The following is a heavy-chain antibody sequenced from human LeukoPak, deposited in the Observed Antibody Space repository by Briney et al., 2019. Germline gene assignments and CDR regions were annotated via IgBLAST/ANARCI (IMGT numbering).Heavy chain of an antibody. CDR1: GFTFSNYG. CDR3: AKGGSGSFVVATIFDY. Sequence: PGGSLRLSCAASGFTFSNYGMHWVRQAPGKGLEWVAFIRYDGGNKYYADSVKGRFTISRDNSKNTLYLQMNSLRAEDTAVYYCAKGGSGSFVVATIFDYWGQETLVTVSS. CDR2: IRYDGGNK. J-gene: IGHJ4*02. V-gene: IGHV3-30*02. D-gene: IGHD2-15*01.